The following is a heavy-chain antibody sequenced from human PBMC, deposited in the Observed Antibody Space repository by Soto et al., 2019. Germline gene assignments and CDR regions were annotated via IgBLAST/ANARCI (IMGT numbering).Heavy chain of an antibody. Sequence: ASVKVSCKASGYTFTSYGISWVRQAPGQGLEWMGWISAYNGNTNYAQKLQGRVTMTTDTSTSTAYMELRSLRSDDTAVYYCARDPPGITGPPRKFDSWGQEPLVPVSS. J-gene: IGHJ4*02. CDR2: ISAYNGNT. CDR1: GYTFTSYG. V-gene: IGHV1-18*01. D-gene: IGHD1-20*01. CDR3: ARDPPGITGPPRKFDS.